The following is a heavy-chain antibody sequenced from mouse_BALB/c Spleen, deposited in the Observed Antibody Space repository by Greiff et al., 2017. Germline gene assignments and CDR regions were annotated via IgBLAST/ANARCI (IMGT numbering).Heavy chain of an antibody. V-gene: IGHV3-2*02. D-gene: IGHD2-1*01. Sequence: EVMLVESGPGLVKPSQSLSLTCTVTGYSITSDYAWNWIRQFPGNKLEWMGYISYSGSTSYNPYLKSRISITRDTSKNQFFLQLNSVTTEDTATYYCARAEDYGNPFDYWGQGTTLTVSS. CDR1: GYSITSDYA. J-gene: IGHJ2*01. CDR3: ARAEDYGNPFDY. CDR2: ISYSGST.